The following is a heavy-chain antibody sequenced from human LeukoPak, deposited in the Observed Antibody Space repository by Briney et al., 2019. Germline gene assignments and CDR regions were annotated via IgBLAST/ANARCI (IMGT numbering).Heavy chain of an antibody. CDR1: GFSLENYN. V-gene: IGHV3-21*01. CDR3: ARDRSGSTSVDDAFDI. D-gene: IGHD1-26*01. CDR2: INVITGYI. Sequence: GGSLRLSCAASGFSLENYNMNWVRQAPGKGLEGVAYINVITGYIYYADSLKRRFTISRYNAKKSLFLEMNSLRVEDTAVYYCARDRSGSTSVDDAFDIWGQGIMVTVSS. J-gene: IGHJ3*02.